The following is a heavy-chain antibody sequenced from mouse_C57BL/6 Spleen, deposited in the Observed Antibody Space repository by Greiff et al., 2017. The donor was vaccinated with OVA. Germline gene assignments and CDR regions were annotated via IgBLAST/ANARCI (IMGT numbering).Heavy chain of an antibody. CDR2: IDPSDSYT. CDR3: ARGGLHWYFDV. CDR1: GYTFTSYW. Sequence: QVQLQQPGAELVMPGASVKLSCKASGYTFTSYWMHWVKQRPGQGLEWIGEIDPSDSYTNYNQKFKGKSTLTVDKSSSTAYMQRSSLTSEDSAVYYCARGGLHWYFDVWGTGTTVTVSS. V-gene: IGHV1-69*01. J-gene: IGHJ1*03.